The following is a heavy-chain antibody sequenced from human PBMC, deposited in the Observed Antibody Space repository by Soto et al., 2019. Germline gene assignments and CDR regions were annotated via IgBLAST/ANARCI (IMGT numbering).Heavy chain of an antibody. Sequence: SETLSLTCAVSGGAIRSSKWWSWVRHPPGKGLEWIGEIYQSGSTNYNPSLESRVRMSVDKSRNQFSLKLTSVSAADTAVYYCARASATIAAAAIFDYWGQGTLVTVS. D-gene: IGHD6-13*01. J-gene: IGHJ4*02. V-gene: IGHV4-4*02. CDR3: ARASATIAAAAIFDY. CDR1: GGAIRSSKW. CDR2: IYQSGST.